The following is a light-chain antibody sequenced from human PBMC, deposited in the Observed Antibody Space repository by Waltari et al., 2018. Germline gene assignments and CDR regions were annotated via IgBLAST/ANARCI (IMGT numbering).Light chain of an antibody. V-gene: IGLV2-23*01. J-gene: IGLJ1*01. CDR3: CSYVSNTYV. CDR1: TGDAWTYNL. Sequence: QSALTQPASVSGSPGQSITISCTGTTGDAWTYNLVSWYQQHPGKAPKLIIFEGTKRPSGCSNRFCASKSGNTASLTISGLQADDEADYHCCSYVSNTYVFGTGTKVTVL. CDR2: EGT.